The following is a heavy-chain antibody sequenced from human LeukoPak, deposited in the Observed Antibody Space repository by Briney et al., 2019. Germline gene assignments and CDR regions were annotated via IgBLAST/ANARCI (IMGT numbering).Heavy chain of an antibody. D-gene: IGHD2-2*02. CDR1: GFTFSSYS. CDR2: IYSGDIT. CDR3: AREAIVVVPAAILYYYYGMDV. V-gene: IGHV3-66*02. Sequence: GGSLRLSCAASGFTFSSYSMSWVRQAPGKGLEWVSVIYSGDITYYADSVKGRFTISRDNSKNTLYLQMNSLRAEDTAVYYCAREAIVVVPAAILYYYYGMDVWGQGTTVTVSS. J-gene: IGHJ6*02.